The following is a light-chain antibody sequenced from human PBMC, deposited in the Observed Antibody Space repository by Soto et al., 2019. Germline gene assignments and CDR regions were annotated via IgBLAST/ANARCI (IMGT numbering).Light chain of an antibody. CDR2: DAS. CDR3: QQRSNR. J-gene: IGKJ4*01. CDR1: QSVSRS. V-gene: IGKV3-11*01. Sequence: EIMLTQSPATLSLSPGDRAVLSCRASQSVSRSLTWYQHKPGQAPRLLIYDASTRATGIPRRFSGSGSGTDFTLTISSLEPEDFAVYYCQQRSNRFGGGTKVDI.